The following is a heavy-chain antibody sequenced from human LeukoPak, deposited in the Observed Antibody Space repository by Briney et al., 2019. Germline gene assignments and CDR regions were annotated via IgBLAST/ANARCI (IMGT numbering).Heavy chain of an antibody. Sequence: GASVKVSCKASGYTFTSYGISWVRQAPGQGLEWMGWISAYNGNTNYAQKFQGRVTMTRNTSIRTAYMELSCLRSEDTAVYYCARVQRVKFPPKYYFDYWGQGTLVTVSS. CDR2: ISAYNGNT. CDR3: ARVQRVKFPPKYYFDY. CDR1: GYTFTSYG. J-gene: IGHJ4*02. V-gene: IGHV1-18*01. D-gene: IGHD3-10*01.